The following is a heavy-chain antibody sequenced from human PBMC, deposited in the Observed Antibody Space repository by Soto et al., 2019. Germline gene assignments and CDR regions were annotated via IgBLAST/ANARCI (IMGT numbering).Heavy chain of an antibody. V-gene: IGHV4-34*01. CDR3: ARGRIAARGYWFDP. D-gene: IGHD6-13*01. CDR2: INHSGST. Sequence: KPSETLSLTCAVYGGSFSGYYWSWIRQPPGKGLGWIGEINHSGSTNYNPSLKSRVTISVDTSKNQFSLKLSSVTAADTAVYYCARGRIAARGYWFDPWGQGTLVTVSS. J-gene: IGHJ5*02. CDR1: GGSFSGYY.